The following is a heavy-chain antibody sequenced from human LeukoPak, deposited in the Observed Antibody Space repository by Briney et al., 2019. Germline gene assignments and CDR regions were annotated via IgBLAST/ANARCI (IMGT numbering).Heavy chain of an antibody. Sequence: GGSLRLSCAASGFTFSSCAMSWVRQAPGKGLEWVAVISYDGSNKYYADSVKGRFTISRDNSKNTLYLQMNSLRAEDTAVYYCARGHYYGSGSYYSPCWFDPWGQGTLVTVSS. J-gene: IGHJ5*02. V-gene: IGHV3-30-3*01. CDR3: ARGHYYGSGSYYSPCWFDP. CDR2: ISYDGSNK. D-gene: IGHD3-10*01. CDR1: GFTFSSCA.